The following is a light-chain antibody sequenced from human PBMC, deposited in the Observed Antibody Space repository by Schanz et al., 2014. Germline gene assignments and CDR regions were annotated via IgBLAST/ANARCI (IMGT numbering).Light chain of an antibody. CDR2: DVS. J-gene: IGLJ3*02. CDR3: SSYAGSSTSWV. V-gene: IGLV2-14*01. CDR1: SSDVGGYNF. Sequence: QSALTQPASVSGSPGQSITISCTGTSSDVGGYNFVSWYQQHPGKAPKLMIHDVSNRPSGVSNRFSGSKSGNTASLTISGLQAEDEADYYCSSYAGSSTSWVFGGGTKLTVL.